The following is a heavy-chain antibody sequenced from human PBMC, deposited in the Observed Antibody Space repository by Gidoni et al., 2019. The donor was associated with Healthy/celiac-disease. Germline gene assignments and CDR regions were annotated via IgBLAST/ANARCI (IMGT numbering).Heavy chain of an antibody. J-gene: IGHJ4*02. CDR1: GFTFSSHA. D-gene: IGHD1-26*01. CDR2: ISGSGGST. V-gene: IGHV3-23*01. CDR3: AKDLWGVSQGLGGSYGADY. Sequence: EVQLLESGGGLVQPGGSLGLSCAASGFTFSSHARSWVRQAPGKGLEWVSAISGSGGSTYYADSVKGRFTISRDNSKNTLYLQMNSMRAEDTAVYYCAKDLWGVSQGLGGSYGADYWGQGTLVTVSS.